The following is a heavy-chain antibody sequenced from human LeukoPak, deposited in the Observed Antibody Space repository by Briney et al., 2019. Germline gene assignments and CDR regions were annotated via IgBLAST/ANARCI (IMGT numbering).Heavy chain of an antibody. J-gene: IGHJ6*02. CDR1: GFTFSSYW. D-gene: IGHD5-18*01. Sequence: HPGGSLRLSCAASGFTFSSYWMSWVRQAPGKGLEWVSGIIGSGYSTYYADSVKGRFTISRDNSKNTLYLQMNSLRAEDTAVYYCAKDQGYSSFYGMDVWGQGTTVTVSS. CDR2: IIGSGYST. V-gene: IGHV3-23*01. CDR3: AKDQGYSSFYGMDV.